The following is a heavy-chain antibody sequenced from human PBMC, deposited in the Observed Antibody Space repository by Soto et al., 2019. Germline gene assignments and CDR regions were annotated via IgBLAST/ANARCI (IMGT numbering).Heavy chain of an antibody. CDR2: ISTYNGNT. J-gene: IGHJ4*02. CDR1: GYGFMNYG. CDR3: ARGWDYTDYCGDF. V-gene: IGHV1-18*01. Sequence: QVQLVQSGPEVKKSGASVKVSCKASGYGFMNYGISWVRQAPGQGLEWMGCISTYNGNTDYAQKFQDRGTMTADASMNTAYMELRHLRSDDTAVYYCARGWDYTDYCGDFWGQGTLVTVSS. D-gene: IGHD4-17*01.